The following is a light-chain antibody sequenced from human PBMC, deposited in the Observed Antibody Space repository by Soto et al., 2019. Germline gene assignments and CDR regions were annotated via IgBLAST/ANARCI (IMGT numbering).Light chain of an antibody. Sequence: QSDLTQPPSASGSPGQSVTISCTGTSSDVGGYNYVSWYQQHPGKAPKLMIYEVSKRPSGVPDRFSGSKSGNTASLTVSGLQAEDEADYYCSSYAGSNRVFGGGTKVTVL. J-gene: IGLJ2*01. V-gene: IGLV2-8*01. CDR3: SSYAGSNRV. CDR2: EVS. CDR1: SSDVGGYNY.